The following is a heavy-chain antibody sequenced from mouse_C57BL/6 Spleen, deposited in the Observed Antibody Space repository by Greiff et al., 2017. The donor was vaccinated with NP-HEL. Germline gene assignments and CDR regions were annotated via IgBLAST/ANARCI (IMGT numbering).Heavy chain of an antibody. J-gene: IGHJ3*01. CDR3: ATYFYYGSSYGEFAY. CDR2: IDPSDSYT. CDR1: GYTFTSYW. Sequence: QVQLQQPGAELVMPGASVKLSCKASGYTFTSYWMHWVKQRPGQGLEWIGEIDPSDSYTNYNQKFKGKSTLTVDKSSSTAYMQLSSLTSEDSAVYYCATYFYYGSSYGEFAYWGQGTLVTVSA. D-gene: IGHD1-1*01. V-gene: IGHV1-69*01.